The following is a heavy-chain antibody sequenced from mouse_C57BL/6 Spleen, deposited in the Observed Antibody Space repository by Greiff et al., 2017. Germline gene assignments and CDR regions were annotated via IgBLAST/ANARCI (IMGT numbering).Heavy chain of an antibody. D-gene: IGHD2-1*01. J-gene: IGHJ4*01. CDR2: IDPEDGET. V-gene: IGHV14-2*01. CDR3: EGGNYVWAMDY. CDR1: GFNIKDYY. Sequence: DVQLQESGAELVKPGASVKLSCTASGFNIKDYYMHWVKQRTEQGLEWIGRIDPEDGETKYAPKFQGKATIPADTSSNTADLQLSSLTSEDTAVYYCEGGNYVWAMDYWGQGTSVTVSS.